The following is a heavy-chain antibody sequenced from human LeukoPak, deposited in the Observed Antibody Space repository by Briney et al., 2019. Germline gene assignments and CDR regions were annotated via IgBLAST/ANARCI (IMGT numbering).Heavy chain of an antibody. CDR2: IDQDGSEQ. CDR3: SNGIYSSSY. V-gene: IGHV3-7*01. J-gene: IGHJ4*02. CDR1: GFTFSDYA. Sequence: GGSLRLSCAASGFTFSDYAMNWVRPAPGKGLEWVANIDQDGSEQYYLDSVEGRFTISRDNAKNSLYLQMDNLRAEDTAVYYCSNGIYSSSYWGRGTLVTVSS. D-gene: IGHD6-6*01.